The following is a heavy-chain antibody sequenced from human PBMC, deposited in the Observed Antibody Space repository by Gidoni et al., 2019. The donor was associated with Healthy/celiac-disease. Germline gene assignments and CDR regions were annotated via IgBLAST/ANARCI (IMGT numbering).Heavy chain of an antibody. Sequence: EVQLLESGGGLVQPGGSLRLSCAASGFTFSSYAMSWVRQAPGKGREGVSAIRGSGGSTYYADSGKGRFTISRDNSKNTLYLQMNSLRAEDTAVYYCAKPSLYYYDSSGYWTHWGQGTLVTVSS. D-gene: IGHD3-22*01. CDR2: IRGSGGST. J-gene: IGHJ4*02. V-gene: IGHV3-23*01. CDR1: GFTFSSYA. CDR3: AKPSLYYYDSSGYWTH.